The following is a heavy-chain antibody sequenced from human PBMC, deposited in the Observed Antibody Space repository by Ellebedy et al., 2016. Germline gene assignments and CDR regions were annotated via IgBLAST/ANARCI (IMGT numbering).Heavy chain of an antibody. CDR3: ARHQGVNWYFAY. Sequence: GGSLRLXXAASGFIVSGYYMSWVRQSPGKGLEWVSVIYGGDTTYYADSVKGRFSISRDSSKNTLYLLMNSLRVEDTAVYYCARHQGVNWYFAYWGQGTRVTVSS. D-gene: IGHD1-1*01. J-gene: IGHJ4*02. CDR2: IYGGDTT. V-gene: IGHV3-53*03. CDR1: GFIVSGYY.